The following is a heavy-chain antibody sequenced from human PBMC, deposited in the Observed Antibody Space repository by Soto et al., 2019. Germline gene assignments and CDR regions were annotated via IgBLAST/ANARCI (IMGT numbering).Heavy chain of an antibody. CDR1: GFTFGSSA. J-gene: IGHJ6*02. CDR3: ASREMATIRARAYGMDV. V-gene: IGHV3-23*01. D-gene: IGHD5-12*01. Sequence: PGGSLRLSCAASGFTFGSSAMSWVRQAPGKGLEWVSSVSGSGGSTYYADSVKGRFTITRDKSKNTLYLQMNSLRAEDTAVYYCASREMATIRARAYGMDVWGQGTTVTVSS. CDR2: VSGSGGST.